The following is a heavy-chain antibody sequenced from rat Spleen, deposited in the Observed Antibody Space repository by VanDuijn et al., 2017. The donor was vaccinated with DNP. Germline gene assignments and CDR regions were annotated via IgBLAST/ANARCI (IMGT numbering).Heavy chain of an antibody. CDR3: ARQGVFDY. Sequence: EVQLVESGGGLVQPGRSLKLSCAASGFTFSNYDMAWVRQAPTKGLEWVASISTSGGSTYYRDSVKGRFTVSRDNAKSTLYLQMDSLRSEDTATYYCARQGVFDYWGQGVMVTVSS. D-gene: IGHD4-3*01. CDR2: ISTSGGST. J-gene: IGHJ2*01. CDR1: GFTFSNYD. V-gene: IGHV5-25*01.